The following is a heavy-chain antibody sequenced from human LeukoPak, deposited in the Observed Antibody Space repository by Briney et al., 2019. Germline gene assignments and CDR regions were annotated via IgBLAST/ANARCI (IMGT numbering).Heavy chain of an antibody. V-gene: IGHV3-23*01. Sequence: GGTLRLSCAASGFTFSSYGMSWVRQAPGKGLEWVSAISGSGGSTYYADSVKGRFTISRDNSKNTLYLQMNSLRAEDTAVYYRAKDPGGGGWPYWGQGTLVTVSS. CDR2: ISGSGGST. CDR3: AKDPGGGGWPY. CDR1: GFTFSSYG. J-gene: IGHJ4*02. D-gene: IGHD6-19*01.